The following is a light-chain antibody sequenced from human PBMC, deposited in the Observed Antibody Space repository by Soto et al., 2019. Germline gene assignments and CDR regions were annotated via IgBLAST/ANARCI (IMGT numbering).Light chain of an antibody. CDR1: QSVSSSY. J-gene: IGKJ4*01. V-gene: IGKV3-20*01. CDR2: GAS. Sequence: EIVLTQSPATLSLSRGERATLSCRASQSVSSSYLAWYQQKPGQAPRLLIYGASSRATGIPDRFSGSGSGTDFTLTISRLEPEDFAVYYCQQYGSSLLTFGGGTKVDIK. CDR3: QQYGSSLLT.